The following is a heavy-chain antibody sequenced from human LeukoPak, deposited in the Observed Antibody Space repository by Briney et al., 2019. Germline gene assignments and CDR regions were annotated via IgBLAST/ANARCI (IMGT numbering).Heavy chain of an antibody. J-gene: IGHJ4*02. Sequence: GGSLRLSCAASGFTFSSYSMNWVRQAPGKGLEWVSSISSSSSYIYYADSVKGRFTISRDNAKNSLYLQMNSLRAEDTAVYYCARDGVAGYYGSGSYGYWGQGTLVTVSS. CDR2: ISSSSSYI. D-gene: IGHD3-10*01. CDR1: GFTFSSYS. V-gene: IGHV3-21*01. CDR3: ARDGVAGYYGSGSYGY.